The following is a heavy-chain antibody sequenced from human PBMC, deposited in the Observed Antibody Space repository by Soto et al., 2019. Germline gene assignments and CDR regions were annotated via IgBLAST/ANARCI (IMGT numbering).Heavy chain of an antibody. D-gene: IGHD6-13*01. CDR1: GYTFTSYG. CDR2: ISAYNGNT. Sequence: GASVKVSCKASGYTFTSYGISWVRQAPGQGLEWMGWISAYNGNTNYAQKLQGRLTMTTDTSTSTAYMELRSLRSDDTAVYYCARDLGAAAGSYYYYGMDVWGQGTTVTVSS. V-gene: IGHV1-18*01. J-gene: IGHJ6*02. CDR3: ARDLGAAAGSYYYYGMDV.